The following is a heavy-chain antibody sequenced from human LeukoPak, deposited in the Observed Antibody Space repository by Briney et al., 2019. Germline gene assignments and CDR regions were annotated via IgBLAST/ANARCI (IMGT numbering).Heavy chain of an antibody. Sequence: PSETLSLTCAVYGGSFSGYYWSWIRQPPGKGLEWIGEINHSGSTNYNPSLKSRVTISVDTSKNQFSLKLSSVTTADTAVYYCAGNYDFWSGPDYWGQGTLVTVSS. CDR1: GGSFSGYY. CDR2: INHSGST. CDR3: AGNYDFWSGPDY. D-gene: IGHD3-3*01. J-gene: IGHJ4*02. V-gene: IGHV4-34*01.